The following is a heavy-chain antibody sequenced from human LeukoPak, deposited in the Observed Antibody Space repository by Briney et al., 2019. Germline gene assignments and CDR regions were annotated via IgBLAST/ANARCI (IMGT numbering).Heavy chain of an antibody. CDR1: VFSFSIYA. D-gene: IGHD6-19*01. CDR2: ISSNGVST. V-gene: IGHV3-64D*06. Sequence: GGSLRLSPSASVFSFSIYAMHWVRQAPGKGLEYVSEISSNGVSTYYPDSVKGRFTISRDNSKNTLYLEMSTLRPEDSAVYYCVKGGVAVAGTGNWFDPWGQGSLVIVSS. CDR3: VKGGVAVAGTGNWFDP. J-gene: IGHJ5*02.